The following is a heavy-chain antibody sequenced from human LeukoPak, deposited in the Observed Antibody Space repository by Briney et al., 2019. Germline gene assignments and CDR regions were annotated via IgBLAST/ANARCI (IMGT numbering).Heavy chain of an antibody. Sequence: GGSLRLSCAASGFTFSSYGMHWVRQAPGKGLEWVAVIWYDGSNKYYADSVKGRFTISRDNSKNTLYLQMNSLRAEDTAVYYCAREIVAAGGPYYYYGMDVWGQGTTVTVSS. D-gene: IGHD6-13*01. CDR1: GFTFSSYG. V-gene: IGHV3-33*01. J-gene: IGHJ6*02. CDR3: AREIVAAGGPYYYYGMDV. CDR2: IWYDGSNK.